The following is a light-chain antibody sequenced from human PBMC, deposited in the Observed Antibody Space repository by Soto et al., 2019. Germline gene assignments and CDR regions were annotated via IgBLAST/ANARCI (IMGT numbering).Light chain of an antibody. CDR3: QQHHHAPRLT. CDR1: QSVSSSY. V-gene: IGKV3-20*01. CDR2: GAS. Sequence: EIVLTQSPGTLSLSPGERATLSCRASQSVSSSYLAWYQQKPGQAPRLLIYGASSRAPGIPERLSGSGSGTDLLVSLRRRELDDLAVYYCQQHHHAPRLTCRGGTKLEIK. J-gene: IGKJ4*01.